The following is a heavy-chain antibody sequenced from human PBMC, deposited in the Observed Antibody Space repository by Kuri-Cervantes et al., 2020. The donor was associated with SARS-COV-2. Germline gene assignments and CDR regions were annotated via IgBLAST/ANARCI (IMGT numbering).Heavy chain of an antibody. Sequence: GPTLVKPTQTLTLTCTFSGFSLTTSGVGVGWFRQPPGKALECLALIYWNDDKRYSPSLKTRLTITKDTSKNQVVLIMTNMDPVDTATYYCAHTYYDFWSGYYTAGFDIWGQGTTVTVSS. J-gene: IGHJ3*02. V-gene: IGHV2-5*01. CDR2: IYWNDDK. CDR3: AHTYYDFWSGYYTAGFDI. CDR1: GFSLTTSGVG. D-gene: IGHD3-3*01.